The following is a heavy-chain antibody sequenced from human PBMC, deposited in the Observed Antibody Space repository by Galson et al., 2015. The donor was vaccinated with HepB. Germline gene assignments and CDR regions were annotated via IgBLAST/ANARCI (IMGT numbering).Heavy chain of an antibody. CDR2: VYSSGST. CDR3: ARMVTGSYYWYFDL. J-gene: IGHJ2*01. D-gene: IGHD1-26*01. Sequence: TLSLTCTVSGGSISSGIYYWSWIRQPAGSGLEWIGRVYSSGSTNYNPSLKSRVIMSADTSKNQFSLKLSSVTAADTAVYYCARMVTGSYYWYFDLWGRGTLVTVSS. V-gene: IGHV4-61*02. CDR1: GGSISSGIYY.